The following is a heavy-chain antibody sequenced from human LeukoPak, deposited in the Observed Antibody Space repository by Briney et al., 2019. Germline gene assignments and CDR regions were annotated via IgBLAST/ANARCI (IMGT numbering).Heavy chain of an antibody. CDR2: IIPILGIA. Sequence: GSSVKVSCKASGGTFSSYAISWVRQAPGQGREWMGRIIPILGIANYAQKFQGRVTITADKSTSTAYMELSSLRSEDTAVYYCAAQIYGGAFDIWGQGTMVTVSS. CDR3: AAQIYGGAFDI. V-gene: IGHV1-69*04. CDR1: GGTFSSYA. D-gene: IGHD4-23*01. J-gene: IGHJ3*02.